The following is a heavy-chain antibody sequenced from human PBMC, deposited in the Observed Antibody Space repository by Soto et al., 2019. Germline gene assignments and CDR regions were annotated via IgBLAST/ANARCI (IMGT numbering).Heavy chain of an antibody. CDR1: GGSISSGDYY. Sequence: SETLSLTCTVSGGSISSGDYYWSWIRQPPGKGLEWIGYIYYSGSTYYNPSLKSRFTISVDTSKNQFSLKLSSVTAADTAVYYCAREVGYYDSSGYSPTRHYYGMDVWGQGTTVTVSS. CDR2: IYYSGST. V-gene: IGHV4-30-4*01. J-gene: IGHJ6*02. CDR3: AREVGYYDSSGYSPTRHYYGMDV. D-gene: IGHD3-22*01.